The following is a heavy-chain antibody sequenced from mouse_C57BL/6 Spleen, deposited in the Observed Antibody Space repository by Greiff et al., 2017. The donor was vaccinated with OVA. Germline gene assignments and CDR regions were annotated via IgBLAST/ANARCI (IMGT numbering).Heavy chain of an antibody. Sequence: QVQLQQSGAELVRPGASVKLSCKASGYTFTDYYINWVKQRPGQGLEWIARIYPGSGNTYYNEKFKGKATLTAEKSSSTAYMQLSSLTSEDSAVYFCARDSEGDYWGQGTTLTVSS. CDR1: GYTFTDYY. D-gene: IGHD6-1*01. V-gene: IGHV1-76*01. J-gene: IGHJ2*01. CDR2: IYPGSGNT. CDR3: ARDSEGDY.